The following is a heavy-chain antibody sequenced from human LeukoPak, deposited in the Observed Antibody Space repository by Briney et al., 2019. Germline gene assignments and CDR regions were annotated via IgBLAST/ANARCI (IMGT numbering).Heavy chain of an antibody. CDR3: ARDKAVGPTLLDY. D-gene: IGHD1-26*01. CDR1: GFTFDDYA. V-gene: IGHV3-43D*03. CDR2: ISWDGDNT. Sequence: GGSLRLSCAASGFTFDDYAMHWVRQAPGKGLEWVSLISWDGDNTYYADSVKGRFTISRDNSKNSLFLQMNSLRAEDTAVYYCARDKAVGPTLLDYWGQGTLVTVSS. J-gene: IGHJ4*02.